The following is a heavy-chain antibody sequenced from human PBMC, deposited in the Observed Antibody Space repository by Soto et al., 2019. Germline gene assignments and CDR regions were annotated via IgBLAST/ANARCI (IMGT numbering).Heavy chain of an antibody. V-gene: IGHV3-30*12. CDR3: ARESNPGRYGDYVGLAFDI. Sequence: GGSLRLSCRTSGFRFSSYGRHWVRQAPGKGLEWVAAISYDGSTIYYADSVKGRFTISRDNAKNSLYLQMNSLRAEDTAVYYYARESNPGRYGDYVGLAFDIWGQGTMVTVSS. J-gene: IGHJ3*02. CDR2: ISYDGSTI. D-gene: IGHD4-17*01. CDR1: GFRFSSYG.